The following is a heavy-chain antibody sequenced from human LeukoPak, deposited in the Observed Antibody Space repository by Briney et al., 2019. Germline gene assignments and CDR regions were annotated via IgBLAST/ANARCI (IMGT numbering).Heavy chain of an antibody. CDR1: GDSVSSNSAA. CDR3: AREGTVGASPFDC. Sequence: SQTLSLTCVISGDSVSSNSAAWNWIRQSPLRGLEWLGRTYYRSKWYNDYAVSVKSRITINPDTSKNQFSLQLNSVTPEDTAVYFCAREGTVGASPFDCWGQGTLVTVSS. D-gene: IGHD1-26*01. CDR2: TYYRSKWYN. V-gene: IGHV6-1*01. J-gene: IGHJ4*02.